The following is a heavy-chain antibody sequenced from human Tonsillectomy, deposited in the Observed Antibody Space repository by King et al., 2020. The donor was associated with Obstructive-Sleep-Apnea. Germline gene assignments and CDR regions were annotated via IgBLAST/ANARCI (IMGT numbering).Heavy chain of an antibody. Sequence: VQLVESGAEVKKPGASVKVSCKASVYTFTNYDINWVRQATGQGLEWMGWMNPNSGNRGYAQKFQGRVTMTRNTSINTAYMELSSLRSEDTAVYYCARGYVRQQLVLNYWGQGTLVTVSS. D-gene: IGHD6-13*01. V-gene: IGHV1-8*01. CDR2: MNPNSGNR. J-gene: IGHJ4*02. CDR3: ARGYVRQQLVLNY. CDR1: VYTFTNYD.